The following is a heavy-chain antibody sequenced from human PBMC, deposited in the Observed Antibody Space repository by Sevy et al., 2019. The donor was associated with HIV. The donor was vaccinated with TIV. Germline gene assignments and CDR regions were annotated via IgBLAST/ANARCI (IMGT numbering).Heavy chain of an antibody. D-gene: IGHD3-3*01. CDR3: ARVGDFWSGYYWSLLGSYYYYGMDV. V-gene: IGHV1-18*01. J-gene: IGHJ6*02. CDR1: GYTFTSYG. CDR2: ISAYNGNT. Sequence: ASLKVSCKASGYTFTSYGISWVRQAPGQGLEWMGWISAYNGNTNYAQKLQGRVTMTTDTSTSTAYMELRSLRSDDTAVYYCARVGDFWSGYYWSLLGSYYYYGMDVWGQGTTVTVSS.